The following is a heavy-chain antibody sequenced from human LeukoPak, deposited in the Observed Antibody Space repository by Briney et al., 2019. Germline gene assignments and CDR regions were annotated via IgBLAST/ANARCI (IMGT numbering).Heavy chain of an antibody. CDR2: ISGSGGST. D-gene: IGHD3-22*01. Sequence: GSLRLSRAASGFTFSSYAMSWVRQAPGKGLEWVSAISGSGGSTYYADSVKGRFTISRDNSKNTLYLQMNSLRAEDTAVYYCAKQIASGEYYYDSSGYPSWGQGTLVTVSS. V-gene: IGHV3-23*01. CDR3: AKQIASGEYYYDSSGYPS. J-gene: IGHJ4*02. CDR1: GFTFSSYA.